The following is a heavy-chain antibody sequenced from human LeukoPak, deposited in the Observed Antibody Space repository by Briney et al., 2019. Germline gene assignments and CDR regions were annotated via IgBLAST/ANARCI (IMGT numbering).Heavy chain of an antibody. J-gene: IGHJ6*02. CDR3: ARGGYDFREGMDV. Sequence: SETLSLTCTVSGGSIRSSYYYWGWIRQPPGKGLEWIGSIYDSGCTYYNPSLKSRVTISVDTSKNQFSLKLSSVTAADTAVYYCARGGYDFREGMDVWGQGTTVTVSS. CDR1: GGSIRSSYYY. CDR2: IYDSGCT. V-gene: IGHV4-39*07. D-gene: IGHD3-3*01.